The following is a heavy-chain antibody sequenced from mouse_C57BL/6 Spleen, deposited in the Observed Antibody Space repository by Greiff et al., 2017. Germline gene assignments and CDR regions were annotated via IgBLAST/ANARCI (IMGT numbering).Heavy chain of an antibody. CDR2: INPNYGTT. D-gene: IGHD1-1*01. CDR3: ARDYGSSSDWYFDV. J-gene: IGHJ1*03. Sequence: EVKLQESGPELVKPGASVKISCKASGYSFTDYNMNWVKQSNGKSLEWIGVINPNYGTTSYNQKFKGKATLTVDQSSSTAYMQLNSLTSEDSAVYYCARDYGSSSDWYFDVWGTGTTVTVSS. CDR1: GYSFTDYN. V-gene: IGHV1-39*01.